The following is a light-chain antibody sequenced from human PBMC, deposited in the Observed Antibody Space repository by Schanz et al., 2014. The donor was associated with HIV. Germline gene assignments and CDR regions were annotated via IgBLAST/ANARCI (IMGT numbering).Light chain of an antibody. Sequence: EIVLTQSPGTLSLSPGERATLSCRASQSVSSSSLAWYQQKPGQSHRLLIFGASIRTTGIPDRFSGSGSGTDFTLAITRLEPEDFAVYYCHQYGSSPRTFGQGTKVEIK. V-gene: IGKV3-20*01. CDR3: HQYGSSPRT. J-gene: IGKJ1*01. CDR1: QSVSSSS. CDR2: GAS.